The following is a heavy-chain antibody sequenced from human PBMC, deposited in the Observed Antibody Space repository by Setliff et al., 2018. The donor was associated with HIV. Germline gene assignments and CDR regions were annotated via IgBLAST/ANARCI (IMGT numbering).Heavy chain of an antibody. Sequence: ASVKVSCKASGYTFTSYDINWVRQAPGQGLEWMGWINAGNGNTKYSQKFQDRVTMTRNTSMRTAYMELSNLTSEDTGVYFCARGDYSNYNSFDVWGQGTMVTVSS. D-gene: IGHD4-4*01. V-gene: IGHV1-8*01. CDR3: ARGDYSNYNSFDV. CDR2: INAGNGNT. CDR1: GYTFTSYD. J-gene: IGHJ3*01.